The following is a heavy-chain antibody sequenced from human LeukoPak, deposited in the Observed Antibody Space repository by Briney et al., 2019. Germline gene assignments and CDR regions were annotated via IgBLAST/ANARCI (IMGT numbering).Heavy chain of an antibody. CDR1: GFTFSSYA. CDR3: ARVPAGESYFDY. D-gene: IGHD4-17*01. CDR2: ISYDGSNK. Sequence: GRSLRLSCAASGFTFSSYAMHWVRQAPGKGLEWVAVISYDGSNKYYADSVKGRFTISRDNSKNTLYLQMNSLRAEDTAVYYCARVPAGESYFDYWGRGTLVTVSS. J-gene: IGHJ4*02. V-gene: IGHV3-30*04.